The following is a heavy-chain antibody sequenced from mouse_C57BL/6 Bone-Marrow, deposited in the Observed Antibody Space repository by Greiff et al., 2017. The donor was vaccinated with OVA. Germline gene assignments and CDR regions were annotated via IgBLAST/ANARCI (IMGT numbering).Heavy chain of an antibody. Sequence: EVQLQQSGPELVKPGASVKMSCKASGYTFTDYNMHWVKQSHGKSLEWIGYINPNNGDTSYNQKFKGKATLTVNKSSSTAYMELRSLTSEDSAVYYCEKYYGSSTRWYFDVWGTGTTVTVSS. D-gene: IGHD1-1*01. CDR3: EKYYGSSTRWYFDV. CDR1: GYTFTDYN. CDR2: INPNNGDT. J-gene: IGHJ1*03. V-gene: IGHV1-22*01.